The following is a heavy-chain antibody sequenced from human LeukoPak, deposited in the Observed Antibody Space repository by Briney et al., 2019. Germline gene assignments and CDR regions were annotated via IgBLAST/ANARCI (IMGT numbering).Heavy chain of an antibody. D-gene: IGHD2-15*01. J-gene: IGHJ5*02. Sequence: PSETLSLTCAVYGVSFSGYYWSWVRQPPGKGLEWVGEINHSGSTNYNPSLKSRVTISVDTSKNQFSLKLSSVTAADTAVYYCARVAGGGGWFDPWGQGTLVTVSS. CDR3: ARVAGGGGWFDP. CDR1: GVSFSGYY. V-gene: IGHV4-34*01. CDR2: INHSGST.